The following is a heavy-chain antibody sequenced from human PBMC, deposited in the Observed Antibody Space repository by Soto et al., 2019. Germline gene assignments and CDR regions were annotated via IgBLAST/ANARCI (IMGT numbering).Heavy chain of an antibody. J-gene: IGHJ5*02. Sequence: QVQLVHSGSEVKKPGSSVNVSCTASGGTLSSYTIICVRQAPGQGLAWMGSIIPILGIANYAQKFQRRVTITADKSTSTADMQVSSLRSEYTAVYYCAREGAKRLWFGDHLERFDPWGQGTLVTVSS. CDR2: IIPILGIA. CDR3: AREGAKRLWFGDHLERFDP. V-gene: IGHV1-69*04. D-gene: IGHD3-10*01. CDR1: GGTLSSYT.